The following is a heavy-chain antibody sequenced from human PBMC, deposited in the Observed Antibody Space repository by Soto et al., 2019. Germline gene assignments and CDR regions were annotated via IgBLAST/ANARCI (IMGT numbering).Heavy chain of an antibody. CDR3: AKLHSVFCYFYL. J-gene: IGHJ2*01. V-gene: IGHV1-24*01. CDR1: GYTLTELS. CDR2: LDPEDGET. D-gene: IGHD2-21*01. Sequence: QVQLVQSGAEVKKPGASVKVSCKVSGYTLTELSMPWVRQAPGKGHVWMGGLDPEDGETIYSQKFRGRVTMTEDTSTDSAYREMSSLSSEDTAVYYCAKLHSVFCYFYLSGRGTLVTVSS.